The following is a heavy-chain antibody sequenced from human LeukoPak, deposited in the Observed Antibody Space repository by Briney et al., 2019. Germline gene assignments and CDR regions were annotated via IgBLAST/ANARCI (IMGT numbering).Heavy chain of an antibody. V-gene: IGHV3-74*01. CDR2: INSDGSST. CDR3: AGDKEHGDSFFDY. D-gene: IGHD4-17*01. Sequence: GGSLRLSCAASGFSFSNYWMHWVRQAPGKGLVWVSRINSDGSSTTYADSVKGRFTISRDNAKNTLYLQMNSLRAEDTAVYYCAGDKEHGDSFFDYWGQGTLVTVSS. J-gene: IGHJ4*02. CDR1: GFSFSNYW.